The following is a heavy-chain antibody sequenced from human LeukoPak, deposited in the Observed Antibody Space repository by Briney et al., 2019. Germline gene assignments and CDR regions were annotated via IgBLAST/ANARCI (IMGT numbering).Heavy chain of an antibody. D-gene: IGHD1-26*01. Sequence: HSGGSLRLSCAASGFTFSSYWMSWVRQAPGKGLEWVANIKQDGSEKYYVDSVKGRFTISRDNAKNSLYLQMNSLRAEDTAVYYCAREGRELLPYYFDYWGQGTLVTVSS. V-gene: IGHV3-7*01. CDR2: IKQDGSEK. CDR1: GFTFSSYW. J-gene: IGHJ4*02. CDR3: AREGRELLPYYFDY.